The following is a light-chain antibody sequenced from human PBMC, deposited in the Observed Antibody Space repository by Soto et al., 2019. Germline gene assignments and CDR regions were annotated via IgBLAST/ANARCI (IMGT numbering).Light chain of an antibody. J-gene: IGKJ2*01. Sequence: ESLLTQYPATLSVSPGERDTLSCLASKSVGIYLAWYQQKPGQAPMLLIYDASQRAYGIPARFSGSGAQTAFTITINSVAPDESAVYYCKLTDSWRRSFDQGTELEI. CDR1: KSVGIY. V-gene: IGKV3D-11*02. CDR3: KLTDSWRRS. CDR2: DAS.